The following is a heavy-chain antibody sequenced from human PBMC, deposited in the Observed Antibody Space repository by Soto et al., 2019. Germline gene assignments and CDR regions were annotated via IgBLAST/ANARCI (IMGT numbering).Heavy chain of an antibody. Sequence: EVQLLESGGGLVQPGGSLRLSCAASGFTFSSYAMTWVRQAPGRGLEWVSAVGASGGRTYYADSVKGRFTISRDNTKNALFLQINSLRVEDTAVYYGAKDLLHDSWNGYYYYYYYLDVWVKGSTVTVAS. V-gene: IGHV3-23*01. CDR2: VGASGGRT. CDR1: GFTFSSYA. J-gene: IGHJ6*03. D-gene: IGHD3-3*01. CDR3: AKDLLHDSWNGYYYYYYYLDV.